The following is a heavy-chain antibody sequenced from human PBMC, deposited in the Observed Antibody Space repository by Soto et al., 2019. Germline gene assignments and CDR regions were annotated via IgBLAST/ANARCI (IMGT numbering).Heavy chain of an antibody. CDR3: AILGTYYVGNSDNYFDF. CDR1: GYTLTRYS. D-gene: IGHD3-22*01. J-gene: IGHJ4*02. CDR2: INAGNGNT. Sequence: ASVKVSCKASGYTLTRYSIHWVRQAPGQRLEWMGWINAGNGNTKFSQKFQGRVTITRDTSASTAYMELRGLRSEDTAVYYCAILGTYYVGNSDNYFDFWGQGTLVIVSS. V-gene: IGHV1-3*01.